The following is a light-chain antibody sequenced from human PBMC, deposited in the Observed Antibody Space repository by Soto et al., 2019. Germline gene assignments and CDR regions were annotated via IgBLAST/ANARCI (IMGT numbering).Light chain of an antibody. CDR2: GAL. CDR1: QSVSSN. CDR3: QQYNDWWT. J-gene: IGKJ1*01. V-gene: IGKV3D-15*01. Sequence: EIVMTQSPATLSVSPGEGATLSCRASQSVSSNYLAWYQHKPGQAPRLLIYGALSRATGIPDRFSGSGSGTEFTLTISSLQSEDFAVYYCQQYNDWWTFGQGTKVDIK.